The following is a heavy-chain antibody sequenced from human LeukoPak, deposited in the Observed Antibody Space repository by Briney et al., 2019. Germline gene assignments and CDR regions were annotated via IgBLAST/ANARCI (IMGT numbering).Heavy chain of an antibody. CDR1: TFTFSSFS. J-gene: IGHJ4*02. Sequence: PGGSLRLSCAASTFTFSSFSMNWVRQAPGKGLEWISYIGRNSDNICYADSVKGRFTISRDNAKNSLHLQMSSLRAEDTAVYYCARDLDHAFDYWGQGALVTVSS. V-gene: IGHV3-48*04. CDR3: ARDLDHAFDY. CDR2: IGRNSDNI.